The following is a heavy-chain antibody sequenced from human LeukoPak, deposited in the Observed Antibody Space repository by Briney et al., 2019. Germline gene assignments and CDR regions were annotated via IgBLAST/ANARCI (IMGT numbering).Heavy chain of an antibody. Sequence: ASVKVSCKASGGTFSSYAISWVRQAPGQGLEWMGGIIPIFGTANYAQKFQGRVTITADESTSTAYMELSSLRSEDTAVYYCARDLAYYYDSSGYSPQGNWFDPWGQGTLVTVSS. V-gene: IGHV1-69*13. J-gene: IGHJ5*02. CDR2: IIPIFGTA. CDR3: ARDLAYYYDSSGYSPQGNWFDP. CDR1: GGTFSSYA. D-gene: IGHD3-22*01.